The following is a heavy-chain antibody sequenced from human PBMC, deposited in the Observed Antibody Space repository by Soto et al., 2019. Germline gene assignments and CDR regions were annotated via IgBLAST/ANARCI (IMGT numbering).Heavy chain of an antibody. CDR2: IYYSGST. D-gene: IGHD6-13*01. J-gene: IGHJ4*02. Sequence: SETLSLTCTVSGGSVSSGSYYWSWIRQPPGKGLEWIGYIYYSGSTNYNPSLKSRVTISVDTSKNQFSLKLSSVTAADTAVYYCARARRAAAGTLGDYWGQGTLVTVSS. V-gene: IGHV4-61*01. CDR3: ARARRAAAGTLGDY. CDR1: GGSVSSGSYY.